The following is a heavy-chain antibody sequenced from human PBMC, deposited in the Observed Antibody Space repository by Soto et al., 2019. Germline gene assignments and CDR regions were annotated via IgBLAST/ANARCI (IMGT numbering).Heavy chain of an antibody. D-gene: IGHD6-13*01. J-gene: IGHJ1*01. V-gene: IGHV2-5*02. Sequence: QITLKESGPTLMKPTQTLTLTCTFSGFSLSTSGVGVGWIRQPPGKALEWLALIYWDDDKRYSPSLKSRLTITKDTSQNQVDHTMTNMDAVDTATYYGAHGRSAAAGDNAYFQHWGQGTLVTVSS. CDR2: IYWDDDK. CDR3: AHGRSAAAGDNAYFQH. CDR1: GFSLSTSGVG.